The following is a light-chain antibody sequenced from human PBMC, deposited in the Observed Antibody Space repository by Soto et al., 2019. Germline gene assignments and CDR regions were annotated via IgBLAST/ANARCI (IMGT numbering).Light chain of an antibody. CDR1: SSNIGAGYD. Sequence: QAVVTQPPSVSGAPGLRVTISCTGSSSNIGAGYDIHWYQQLPGTAPKLLIYGNTNRPSGVPDRFSGSKSATSASLAITGLQAEDEAEYYCQSYDNSLSSWVFGGGTQLTVL. CDR3: QSYDNSLSSWV. J-gene: IGLJ3*02. CDR2: GNT. V-gene: IGLV1-40*01.